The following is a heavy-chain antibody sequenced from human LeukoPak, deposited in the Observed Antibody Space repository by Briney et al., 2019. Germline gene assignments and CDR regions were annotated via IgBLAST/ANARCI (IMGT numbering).Heavy chain of an antibody. D-gene: IGHD2-15*01. V-gene: IGHV3-66*01. J-gene: IGHJ6*02. Sequence: GGSLRLSCAASGFTVSSNYMSWVRQAPGKGLEWVSVIYSGGSTYYADSVKGRFTISRDNSKNTLYLQMNSLRAEDTAVYYCARGYCSGGSCYDYYYYYGMDVWGQGTTVTASS. CDR3: ARGYCSGGSCYDYYYYYGMDV. CDR1: GFTVSSNY. CDR2: IYSGGST.